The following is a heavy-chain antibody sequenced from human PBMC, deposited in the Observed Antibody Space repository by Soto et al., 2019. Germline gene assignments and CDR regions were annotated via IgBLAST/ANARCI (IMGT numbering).Heavy chain of an antibody. J-gene: IGHJ4*02. V-gene: IGHV3-23*01. CDR2: ISGSGGST. D-gene: IGHD6-6*01. Sequence: GGSLRLSCAASGFTFGSYAMSWVRQAPGKGLEWVSAISGSGGSTYYADSVKGRFTISRDNSKNTLYLQMNSLRAEDTAVYYCAKANRSIAARYYFDYWGQGTLVTVSS. CDR3: AKANRSIAARYYFDY. CDR1: GFTFGSYA.